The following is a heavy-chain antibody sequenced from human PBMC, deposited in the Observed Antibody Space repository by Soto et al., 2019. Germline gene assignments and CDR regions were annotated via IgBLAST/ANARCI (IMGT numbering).Heavy chain of an antibody. Sequence: PSETLSLTCTVSGGSISSGDYYWSWIRQPPGKGLEWIGYIYYSGSTYYNPSLKSRVTISVDTSKNQFSLKLSSVTAADTAVYYCAVGKALGGGSGYYGMDVWGQGTTVTVSS. V-gene: IGHV4-30-4*01. CDR2: IYYSGST. CDR1: GGSISSGDYY. J-gene: IGHJ6*02. CDR3: AVGKALGGGSGYYGMDV. D-gene: IGHD3-16*01.